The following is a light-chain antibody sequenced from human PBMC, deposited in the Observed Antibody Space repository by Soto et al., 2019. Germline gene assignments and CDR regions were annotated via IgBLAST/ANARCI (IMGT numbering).Light chain of an antibody. V-gene: IGKV3-11*01. CDR3: QQHADWHLN. Sequence: EIVLTQSPATLSLSPGERATLSCRASRSVGNNLAWYQKKPGQAPGLLIYAASTRATGIPARFSGSGSGTDFTLTISSLEPEDFEVYYCQQHADWHLNFGGGTKVDIX. CDR2: AAS. CDR1: RSVGNN. J-gene: IGKJ4*01.